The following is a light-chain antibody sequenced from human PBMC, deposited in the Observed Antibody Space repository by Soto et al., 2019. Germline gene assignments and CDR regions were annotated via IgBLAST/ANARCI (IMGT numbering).Light chain of an antibody. CDR1: QSIDTA. CDR3: QQYGRFLT. J-gene: IGKJ2*01. Sequence: DIQMTQSPSTLSGSVGDRVTITCRASQSIDTALAWYQQKPGKAPNLLIYRASNLESGVPSRFSGSGSGTEFTLAISSLQPDDFATYYCQQYGRFLTFGQGTKLEIK. CDR2: RAS. V-gene: IGKV1-5*03.